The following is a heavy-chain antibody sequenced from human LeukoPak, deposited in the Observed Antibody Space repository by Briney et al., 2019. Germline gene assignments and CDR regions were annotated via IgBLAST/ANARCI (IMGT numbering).Heavy chain of an antibody. D-gene: IGHD4-17*01. CDR2: IIPLIDIT. V-gene: IGHV1-69*04. J-gene: IGHJ4*02. CDR1: GSSYSSFA. Sequence: SAKVSCKACGSSYSSFAIRGVRQAPGRGLEGMGRIIPLIDITNYAQKFQGRVTITADKSTSTAYMELSSLRSEDTAVYYCARVPGPHYRESNIIDYWGQGTLVTVSS. CDR3: ARVPGPHYRESNIIDY.